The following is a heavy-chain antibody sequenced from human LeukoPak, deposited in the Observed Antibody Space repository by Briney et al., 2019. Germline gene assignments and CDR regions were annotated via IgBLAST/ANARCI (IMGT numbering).Heavy chain of an antibody. V-gene: IGHV3-48*03. CDR3: ARERWGRLDY. CDR2: ISSSGSTL. CDR1: GFTLRRYE. Sequence: GGSLRLSCAASGFTLRRYEMTWARKAPGKGLAWVSYISSSGSTLYYAHSVKGRFTISRDNAKNSLYLQMNSLRAEDTAVYYCARERWGRLDYWGQGTLVTVSS. D-gene: IGHD4-23*01. J-gene: IGHJ4*02.